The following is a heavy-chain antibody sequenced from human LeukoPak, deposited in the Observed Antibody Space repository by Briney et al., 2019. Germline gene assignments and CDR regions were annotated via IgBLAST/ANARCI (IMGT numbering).Heavy chain of an antibody. V-gene: IGHV4-39*07. Sequence: WVRRAPGKGLEWIGSIYYSGSTYYNPSLKSRVTISVDTSKNQFSLKLSSVTAADTAVYYCAREVDSGWFDPWGQGTLVTVSS. J-gene: IGHJ5*02. D-gene: IGHD1-26*01. CDR3: AREVDSGWFDP. CDR2: IYYSGST.